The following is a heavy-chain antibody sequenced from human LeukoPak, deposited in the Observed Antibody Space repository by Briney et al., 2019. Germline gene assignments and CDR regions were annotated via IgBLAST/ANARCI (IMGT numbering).Heavy chain of an antibody. CDR3: ATYRQVLLPFES. J-gene: IGHJ4*02. V-gene: IGHV3-30*02. Sequence: GGSLRLSCAASGFTFSSYGMHWVHQAPGKGLEWVAFIRYDGSNKYYADSVRGRFTISRDNSKSTLSLQMNSLRAEDTAIYYCATYRQVLLPFESWGQGTLVTVSS. CDR2: IRYDGSNK. D-gene: IGHD2-8*02. CDR1: GFTFSSYG.